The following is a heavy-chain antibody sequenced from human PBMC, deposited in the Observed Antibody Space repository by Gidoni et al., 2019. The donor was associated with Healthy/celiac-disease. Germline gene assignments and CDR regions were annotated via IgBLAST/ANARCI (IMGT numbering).Heavy chain of an antibody. V-gene: IGHV4-4*07. J-gene: IGHJ3*02. CDR3: ARDGRYCSSTSCYRPAFDI. CDR2: IYTSGST. CDR1: GGSISSYY. D-gene: IGHD2-2*01. Sequence: QVQLQESGPGLVKPSETLSLTCTVSGGSISSYYWSWIRQPAGKGLEWIGRIYTSGSTNYNPSLKSRVTMSVDTSKNQFSLKLSSVTAADTAVYYCARDGRYCSSTSCYRPAFDIWGQGTMVTVSS.